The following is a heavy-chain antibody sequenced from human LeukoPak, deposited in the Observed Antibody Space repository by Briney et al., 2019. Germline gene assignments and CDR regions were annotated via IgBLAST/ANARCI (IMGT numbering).Heavy chain of an antibody. J-gene: IGHJ4*02. D-gene: IGHD6-13*01. V-gene: IGHV3-15*01. CDR1: GFTFTKAW. CDR3: VTDAATIAAGGTGLY. CDR2: IKSRDDGLTT. Sequence: GGSLRLSCAASGFTFTKAWMNWVRQAPGKGLEWVARIKSRDDGLTTEYAAPVKGRFTISRADSKNTLYLQISSLNTEDTAVYYCVTDAATIAAGGTGLYWGQGTLVTVSS.